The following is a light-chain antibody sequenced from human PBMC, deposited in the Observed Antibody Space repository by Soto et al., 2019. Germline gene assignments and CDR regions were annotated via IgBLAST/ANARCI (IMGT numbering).Light chain of an antibody. CDR1: QSVSSY. J-gene: IGKJ1*01. CDR2: DVS. CDR3: QQRSSWPWT. V-gene: IGKV3-11*01. Sequence: EIVLTQSPATLSLSPGERATLSCRASQSVSSYLAWYQQKPGQAPRLLMYDVSNRATGIPASFSGSGSWTDFTLTITSIEPEDLAVYYCQQRSSWPWTFGKGTKLEIK.